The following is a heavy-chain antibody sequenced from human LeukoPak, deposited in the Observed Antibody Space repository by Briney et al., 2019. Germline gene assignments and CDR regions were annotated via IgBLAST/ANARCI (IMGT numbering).Heavy chain of an antibody. V-gene: IGHV1-69*13. Sequence: SVKVSCKASGGTFSSYAISWVRQAPGQGLEWMGGIIPIFGTANHAQKFQGRVTITADESTSTAYMELSSLRSEDTAVYYCARVNDCSGGSCYPDFDYWGQGTLVTVSS. CDR2: IIPIFGTA. CDR1: GGTFSSYA. CDR3: ARVNDCSGGSCYPDFDY. D-gene: IGHD2-15*01. J-gene: IGHJ4*02.